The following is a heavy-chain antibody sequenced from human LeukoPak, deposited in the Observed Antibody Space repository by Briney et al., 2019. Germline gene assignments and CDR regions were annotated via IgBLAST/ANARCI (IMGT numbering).Heavy chain of an antibody. D-gene: IGHD1-26*01. CDR2: ISSSGDYI. Sequence: PGGSLRLSCAASGITFSTYNMNWVRQAPGKGLEWVSCISSSGDYIYYADSVKGRFTISRDNAKNSLYLQMNSLRVEDTAVYYCAKEWVKVCDYWGQGTLVTVSS. J-gene: IGHJ4*02. CDR3: AKEWVKVCDY. V-gene: IGHV3-21*04. CDR1: GITFSTYN.